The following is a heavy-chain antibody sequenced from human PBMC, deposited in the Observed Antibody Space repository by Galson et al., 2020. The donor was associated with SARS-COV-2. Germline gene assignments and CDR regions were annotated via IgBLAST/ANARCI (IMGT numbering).Heavy chain of an antibody. D-gene: IGHD1-1*01. J-gene: IGHJ6*03. CDR3: ARERYEVEPVVGDFYYYYMDV. V-gene: IGHV4-59*01. CDR1: GGSISGYY. CDR2: IHYSGST. Sequence: SETLSLTCTVSGGSISGYYWNWIRQPPGKGLEWIGYIHYSGSTIYNPSLKSRVTISLDTSKNDFSLKLTSVTAADTAVYYCARERYEVEPVVGDFYYYYMDVWGKGTKVAVSS.